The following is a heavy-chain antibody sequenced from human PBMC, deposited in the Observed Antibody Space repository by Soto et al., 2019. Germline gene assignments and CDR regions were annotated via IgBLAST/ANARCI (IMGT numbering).Heavy chain of an antibody. CDR3: FFFKAEDGIRDTVPVSEFLLNRSSDL. CDR2: IYYSGST. V-gene: IGHV4-30-4*01. D-gene: IGHD1-20*01. Sequence: PPGKGMEWIGYIYYSGSTYYNPSLKSRVTISVDTSKNQFSLKLSSVTAADTAVYYCFFFKAEDGIRDTVPVSEFLLNRSSDL. J-gene: IGHJ2*01.